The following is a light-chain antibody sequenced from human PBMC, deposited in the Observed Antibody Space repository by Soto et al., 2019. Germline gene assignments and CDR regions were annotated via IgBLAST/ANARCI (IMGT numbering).Light chain of an antibody. J-gene: IGKJ1*01. CDR1: QGISSY. Sequence: AIQLTQSPSSLSASVGDGVTITCRASQGISSYLGWYQQKPGKAPELLIYAASTLQSGVPSRFSGSGSGTDFTLTISCLQSEDFATYYCQQYYFFPWTFGQGTKVDIK. CDR3: QQYYFFPWT. CDR2: AAS. V-gene: IGKV1-8*01.